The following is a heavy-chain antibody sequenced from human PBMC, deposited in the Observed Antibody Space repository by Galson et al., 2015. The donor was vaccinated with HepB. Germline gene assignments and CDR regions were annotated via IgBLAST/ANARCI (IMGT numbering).Heavy chain of an antibody. V-gene: IGHV3-23*01. CDR1: GFNFRNHA. CDR2: ISVSGDDT. Sequence: SLRLSCAASGFNFRNHAFSWVRQAPGERLEWVSGISVSGDDTYYADSVKGRFTISRDNSKNTLFLEMNSLRDEDTALYYCAKPHGAADSWGQGTLVIVSS. CDR3: AKPHGAADS. D-gene: IGHD6-25*01. J-gene: IGHJ4*02.